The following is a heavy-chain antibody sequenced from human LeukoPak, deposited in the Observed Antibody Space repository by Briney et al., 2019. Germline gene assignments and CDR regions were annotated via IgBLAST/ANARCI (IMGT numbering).Heavy chain of an antibody. D-gene: IGHD3-10*01. V-gene: IGHV1-8*01. J-gene: IGHJ4*02. CDR2: MNPNSGNT. CDR1: GYTFTSYD. Sequence: GASVKVSCKASGYTFTSYDINWVRQATGQGLEWMGWMNPNSGNTGYAQKFQGRVTMTRNTSISTAYMELSSLRSEDTAVYYCARGLAYYYGSGSPYWGQGTLVTVSS. CDR3: ARGLAYYYGSGSPY.